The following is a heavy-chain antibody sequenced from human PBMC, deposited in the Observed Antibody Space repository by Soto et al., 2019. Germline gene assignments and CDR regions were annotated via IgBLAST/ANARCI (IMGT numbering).Heavy chain of an antibody. D-gene: IGHD6-6*01. CDR1: GGSVRRYW. CDR3: ARHPRRRLYGMDV. Sequence: GAVQKSSWEGCGGSVRRYWCRWVRQIPRKGEEGRGRIDNSDSYTNYSTSFQGHVTISADKSISTAYLQWSSLKASDTALFYCARHPRRRLYGMDVWGQGTTVSVSS. V-gene: IGHV5-10-1*01. J-gene: IGHJ6*02. CDR2: IDNSDSYT.